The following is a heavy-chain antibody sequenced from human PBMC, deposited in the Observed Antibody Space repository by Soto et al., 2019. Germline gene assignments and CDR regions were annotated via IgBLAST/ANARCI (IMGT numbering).Heavy chain of an antibody. CDR3: AKDQRVVIPYYYYGMDV. CDR2: ISYDGSNK. J-gene: IGHJ6*02. D-gene: IGHD3-3*01. Sequence: GGSLRLSCAASGFTFSSYGMHWVRQAPGKGLEWVAVISYDGSNKYYADSVKGRFTISRDNSKNTLYLQMNSLRAEDTAVYYCAKDQRVVIPYYYYGMDVWGQGTTVTVSS. CDR1: GFTFSSYG. V-gene: IGHV3-30*18.